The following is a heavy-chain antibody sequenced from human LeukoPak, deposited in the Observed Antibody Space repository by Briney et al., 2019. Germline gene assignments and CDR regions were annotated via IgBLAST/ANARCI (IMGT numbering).Heavy chain of an antibody. D-gene: IGHD5-24*01. CDR3: AKEGRSLQTY. CDR1: EFTFSSYS. CDR2: IKEDGTET. V-gene: IGHV3-7*03. Sequence: GGSLGLSCAASEFTFSSYSMNWVRQAPGKGLEWVANIKEDGTETYYVDSVKGRFTISRDNAKNSLYLQMYSLRVEDTAVYYCAKEGRSLQTYWGQGTLVTVSS. J-gene: IGHJ4*02.